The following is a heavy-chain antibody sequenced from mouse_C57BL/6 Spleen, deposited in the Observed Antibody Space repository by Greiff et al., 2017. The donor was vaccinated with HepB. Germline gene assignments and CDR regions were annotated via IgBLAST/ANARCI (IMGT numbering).Heavy chain of an antibody. CDR1: GYSITSGYY. CDR3: ARGLYYYAMDY. V-gene: IGHV3-6*01. Sequence: DVKLVESGPGLVKPSQSLSLTCSVTGYSITSGYYWNWIRQFPGNKLEWMGYISYDGSNNYNPSLKNRISITRDTSKNQFFLKLNSVTTEDTATYYCARGLYYYAMDYWGQGTSVTVSS. J-gene: IGHJ4*01. CDR2: ISYDGSN. D-gene: IGHD6-5*01.